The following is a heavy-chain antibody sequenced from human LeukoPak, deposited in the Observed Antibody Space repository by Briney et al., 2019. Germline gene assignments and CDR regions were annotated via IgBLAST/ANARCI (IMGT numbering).Heavy chain of an antibody. V-gene: IGHV4-61*02. CDR3: ARAGTMDAFDI. D-gene: IGHD1-7*01. J-gene: IGHJ3*02. CDR2: IYTSGST. CDR1: GGSISSGSYY. Sequence: SETLSLTCTVSGGSISSGSYYWSWIRQPAGKGLEWIGRIYTSGSTNYNPSLKSRVTISVDTSKNQFSLKLSSVTAADTAVYYCARAGTMDAFDIWGQGTMVTVSP.